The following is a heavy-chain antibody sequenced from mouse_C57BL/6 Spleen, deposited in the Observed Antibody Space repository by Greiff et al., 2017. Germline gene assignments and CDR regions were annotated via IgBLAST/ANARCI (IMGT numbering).Heavy chain of an antibody. CDR3: ASLAYYSNYDYFDY. Sequence: QVQLQQSGPELVKPGASVKISCKASGYAFSSSWLNWVKQRPGKGLEWIGRIYPGDGDTNYNGKFKGKATLTADKSSSTAYMQLSSLTSEDSAVYFCASLAYYSNYDYFDYWGQGTTLTVSS. J-gene: IGHJ2*01. CDR2: IYPGDGDT. CDR1: GYAFSSSW. D-gene: IGHD2-5*01. V-gene: IGHV1-82*01.